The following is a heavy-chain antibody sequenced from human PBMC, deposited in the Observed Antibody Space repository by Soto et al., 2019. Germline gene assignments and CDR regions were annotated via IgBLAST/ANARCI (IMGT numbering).Heavy chain of an antibody. CDR1: GGSFSGYY. CDR2: INDRGSI. V-gene: IGHV4-34*01. D-gene: IGHD3-9*01. Sequence: QVQLQQWGAGPLRPLETLSLTCGVSGGSFSGYYWAWIRQSPGKGLEWIGEINDRGSINYNPSLKSRVSTSVATSKHHYSLNLRSVTAADTAVYYCARESHDILTGPPWVWYFDLWGRGTLVTVSS. J-gene: IGHJ2*01. CDR3: ARESHDILTGPPWVWYFDL.